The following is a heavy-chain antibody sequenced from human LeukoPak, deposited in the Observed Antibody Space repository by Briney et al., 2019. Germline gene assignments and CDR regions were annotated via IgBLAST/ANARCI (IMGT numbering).Heavy chain of an antibody. CDR1: GFTFSSYW. D-gene: IGHD7-27*01. Sequence: GGSLRPSCAASGFTFSSYWMTWVRQAPGKGLEWVANIKPDGSEKSYVDSVRGRFTISRDNAKNSLYLQMNSLRAEDTAVYYCARSLTGVTSYWGQGTLVTVSS. V-gene: IGHV3-7*01. CDR2: IKPDGSEK. CDR3: ARSLTGVTSY. J-gene: IGHJ4*02.